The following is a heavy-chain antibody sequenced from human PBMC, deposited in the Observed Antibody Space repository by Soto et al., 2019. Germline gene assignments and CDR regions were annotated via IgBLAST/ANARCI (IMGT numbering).Heavy chain of an antibody. V-gene: IGHV4-4*07. J-gene: IGHJ4*02. D-gene: IGHD3-3*01. CDR1: GGSISKYC. CDR3: ARGGQDFWSGPFDY. Sequence: SETLSRTCTVSGGSISKYCCNWIREPAGKGLEWIGRIDNSGSTNYNPSLKSRITMSADTSRNQFSLKLNSVTAADTAVYYCARGGQDFWSGPFDYWGQGALVTVSS. CDR2: IDNSGST.